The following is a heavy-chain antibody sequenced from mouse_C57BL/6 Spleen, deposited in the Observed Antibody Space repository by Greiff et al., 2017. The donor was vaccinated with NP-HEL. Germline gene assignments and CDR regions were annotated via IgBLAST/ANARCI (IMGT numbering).Heavy chain of an antibody. D-gene: IGHD1-1*01. V-gene: IGHV1-15*01. CDR1: GYTFTDYE. J-gene: IGHJ4*01. CDR3: TRGPVVAEYYARDY. Sequence: VQLQQSGAELVRPGASVTLSCKASGYTFTDYEMHWVKQTPVHGLEWIGAIDPETGGTAYNQKFKGKAILTADKSSSTAYMELSSLTSEDSAVYYCTRGPVVAEYYARDYWGQGTSVTVSS. CDR2: IDPETGGT.